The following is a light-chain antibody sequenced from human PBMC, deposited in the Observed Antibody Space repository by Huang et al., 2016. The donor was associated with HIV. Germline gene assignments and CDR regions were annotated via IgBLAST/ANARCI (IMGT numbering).Light chain of an antibody. J-gene: IGKJ3*01. V-gene: IGKV3-15*01. CDR2: AAS. CDR3: QQYNDFRST. CDR1: QIVSSH. Sequence: ETVMTQSPVTLSVSPGDRASLSCRSSQIVSSHLAWYQQKPGQAPRRLIYAASTRAHGGPARFSGSGAGTEFTLTISTLQSEDSAVYYCQQYNDFRSTFGPGTRVEIK.